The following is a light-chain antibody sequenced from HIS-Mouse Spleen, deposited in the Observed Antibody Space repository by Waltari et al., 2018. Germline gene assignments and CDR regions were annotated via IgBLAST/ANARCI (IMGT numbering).Light chain of an antibody. CDR2: AAP. J-gene: IGKJ1*01. CDR3: QQLNSYPPT. V-gene: IGKV1-9*01. CDR1: QGISIY. Sequence: DIQLTQSPSFLSASVGDRVTITCRDSQGISIYLAWYQQKPGKAPQLLIYAAPTLQSGVPSRFSGSGSGTEFTLTISSLQPEDFATYYCQQLNSYPPTFGQGTKVEIK.